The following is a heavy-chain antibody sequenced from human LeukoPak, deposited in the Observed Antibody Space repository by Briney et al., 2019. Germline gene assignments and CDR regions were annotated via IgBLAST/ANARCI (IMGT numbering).Heavy chain of an antibody. CDR1: GFTFSTYA. J-gene: IGHJ6*02. D-gene: IGHD3-22*01. CDR2: LSGNGNTI. CDR3: ARVYDSSGYSIYYYYYYGMDV. Sequence: GGSLRLSCAASGFTFSTYAMSWVRQAPGKGLECVSALSGNGNTIYYADSVKGRFTISRDNSKNTLSLQMNSLRAEDTAVYYCARVYDSSGYSIYYYYYYGMDVWGQGTTVTVSS. V-gene: IGHV3-23*01.